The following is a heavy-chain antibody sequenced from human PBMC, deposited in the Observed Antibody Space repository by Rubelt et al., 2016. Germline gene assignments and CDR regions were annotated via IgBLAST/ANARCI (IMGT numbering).Heavy chain of an antibody. V-gene: IGHV3-33*06. Sequence: APGKGLEWVAVIWYDGSNKYYADSVKGRFTISRDNSKNTLCLQMNSLRAEDTAVYYCAKDRGHPDMTTVTSGVCDYWGQGTLVTVSS. D-gene: IGHD4-17*01. J-gene: IGHJ4*02. CDR3: AKDRGHPDMTTVTSGVCDY. CDR2: IWYDGSNK.